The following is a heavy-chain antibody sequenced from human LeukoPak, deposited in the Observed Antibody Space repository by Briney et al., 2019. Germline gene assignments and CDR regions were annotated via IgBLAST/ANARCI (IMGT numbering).Heavy chain of an antibody. CDR2: IRYDGSNK. CDR1: GFTFSSYG. CDR3: AKDIGLLWFGELLERGAFDI. D-gene: IGHD3-10*01. V-gene: IGHV3-30*02. Sequence: GGSLRLSCAASGFTFSSYGMHWVRQAPGKGLEWVAFIRYDGSNKYYADSVKGRFTISRDNSKNTLYLQMNSLRAEDTAVYYCAKDIGLLWFGELLERGAFDIWGQGTMVTVSS. J-gene: IGHJ3*02.